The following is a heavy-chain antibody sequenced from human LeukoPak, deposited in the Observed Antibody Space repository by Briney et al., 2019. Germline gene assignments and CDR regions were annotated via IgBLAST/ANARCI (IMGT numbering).Heavy chain of an antibody. CDR2: INTGNGNT. D-gene: IGHD1-26*01. V-gene: IGHV1-3*03. CDR1: GYTFTSYT. J-gene: IGHJ4*02. CDR3: ARHRGGGLLRSYFDY. Sequence: GASVKVSCKASGYTFTSYTMHWVRQAPGQRLEWMGWINTGNGNTKYSQEFQGRVTITRDTSASTAYMELSSLRAEDTAVYYCARHRGGGLLRSYFDYWGQGTLVTVSS.